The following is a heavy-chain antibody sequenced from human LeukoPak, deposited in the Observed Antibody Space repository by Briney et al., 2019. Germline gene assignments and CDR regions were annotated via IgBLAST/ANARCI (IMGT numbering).Heavy chain of an antibody. J-gene: IGHJ3*02. V-gene: IGHV3-21*01. CDR3: AKTIAASANGEGFEN. CDR2: ISSSSSYI. Sequence: PGGSLRLSCAASGFTFSSYSMNWVRQAPGKGLEWVSSISSSSSYIYYADSVKGRFTISRDNAKNSLYLQMNSLRAEDTAVYYWAKTIAASANGEGFENWGQRTKVNVSS. CDR1: GFTFSSYS. D-gene: IGHD6-13*01.